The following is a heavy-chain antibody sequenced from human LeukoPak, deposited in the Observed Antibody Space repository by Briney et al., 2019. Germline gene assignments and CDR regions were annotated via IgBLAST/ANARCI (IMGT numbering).Heavy chain of an antibody. CDR1: GFTFSSYG. D-gene: IGHD6-13*01. CDR2: IRYDGSNK. V-gene: IGHV3-30*02. CDR3: AKDRRHSSSWYVYNWFDP. Sequence: GGSLRLSCAASGFTFSSYGMHWVRQAPGKGLEWVAFIRYDGSNKYYADSVKGRFTISRDNSKNTLYLQMNSLRAEDTAVYYCAKDRRHSSSWYVYNWFDPWGQGTLVTVSS. J-gene: IGHJ5*02.